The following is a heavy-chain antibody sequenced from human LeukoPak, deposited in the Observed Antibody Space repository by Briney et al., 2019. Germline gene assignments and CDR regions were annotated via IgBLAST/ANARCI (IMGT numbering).Heavy chain of an antibody. J-gene: IGHJ3*02. CDR3: ARQGITIFGVDVFDI. Sequence: GESLKISCKGSGYSFTSYWIDWVRQMPGKGLEWMGIIYPGDSDTRYSPSFQGQVTISADKSISTAYLQWSSLKASDTAMYYCARQGITIFGVDVFDIWGQGTMVTVSS. V-gene: IGHV5-51*01. CDR1: GYSFTSYW. CDR2: IYPGDSDT. D-gene: IGHD3-3*01.